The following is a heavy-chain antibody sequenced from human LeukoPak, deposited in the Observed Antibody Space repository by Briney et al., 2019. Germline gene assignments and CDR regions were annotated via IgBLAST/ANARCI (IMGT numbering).Heavy chain of an antibody. V-gene: IGHV3-53*01. CDR3: ARGNSGYSSAWGRDFDS. J-gene: IGHJ4*02. D-gene: IGHD6-19*01. CDR1: GFTVSSSY. CDR2: IYSGGSGST. Sequence: PGGSLRLSCAASGFTVSSSYMSWVRQAPGKGLEWVSVIYSGGSGSTYYADSVKGRFTISRDNSKNTLNLQMNSLRAEDTAVYYCARGNSGYSSAWGRDFDSWGQGTLVTVSS.